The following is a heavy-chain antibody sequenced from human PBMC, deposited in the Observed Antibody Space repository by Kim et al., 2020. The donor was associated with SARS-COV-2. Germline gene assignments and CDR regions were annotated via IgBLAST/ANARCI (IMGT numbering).Heavy chain of an antibody. J-gene: IGHJ4*02. V-gene: IGHV1-2*02. Sequence: ASVKVSCKASGYTFTGYYMHWVRQAPGQGLEWMGWINPNRGGTNYAQKFQGRVTMTRDTSISTAYMELSRLRSDDTAVYYCARGHSGYDFGYWGQGTLVTVSS. CDR3: ARGHSGYDFGY. D-gene: IGHD5-12*01. CDR1: GYTFTGYY. CDR2: INPNRGGT.